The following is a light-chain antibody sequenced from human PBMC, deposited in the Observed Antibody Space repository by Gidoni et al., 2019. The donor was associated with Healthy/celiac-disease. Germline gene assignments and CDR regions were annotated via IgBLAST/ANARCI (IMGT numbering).Light chain of an antibody. CDR2: GAS. CDR1: QSVSRN. J-gene: IGKJ2*01. CDR3: QQYNNWPPYT. Sequence: EIAMTQSPATLSVSPGERATLSSRASQSVSRNLACYQQKPGQAPRLLIYGASTRATGIPARFSGSGSGTEFTLTISSLQSEDFAVYYCQQYNNWPPYTFGQGTKLEIK. V-gene: IGKV3-15*01.